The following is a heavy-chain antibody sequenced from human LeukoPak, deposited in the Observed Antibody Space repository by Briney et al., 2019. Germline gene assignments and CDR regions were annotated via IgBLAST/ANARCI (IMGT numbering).Heavy chain of an antibody. CDR3: ARGIEQRWLQRVDYFDY. D-gene: IGHD5-24*01. J-gene: IGHJ4*02. Sequence: GGSLRLSCAASGFTFSSYWMSWVRQAPGKGLEWVANIKQDGSEKYYVDSVKGRFTISRDNAKNSLYLQMNSLRAEDTAVYYCARGIEQRWLQRVDYFDYWGQGTLVTVSS. V-gene: IGHV3-7*01. CDR2: IKQDGSEK. CDR1: GFTFSSYW.